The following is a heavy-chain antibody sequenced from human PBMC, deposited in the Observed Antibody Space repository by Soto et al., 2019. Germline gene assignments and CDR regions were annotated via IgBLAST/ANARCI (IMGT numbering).Heavy chain of an antibody. V-gene: IGHV4-4*02. J-gene: IGHJ5*02. D-gene: IGHD2-2*01. CDR1: GGSISSSHW. Sequence: PSETLSLTCAVSGGSISSSHWFSWVCQPPGRELEWIGEIYHNGNTKYNPSLESRVTMSVDKSKNQVSLKLSSVTAADTAMYYYAIKSIVSAAYNWFDPWGQGTQVTVSS. CDR3: AIKSIVSAAYNWFDP. CDR2: IYHNGNT.